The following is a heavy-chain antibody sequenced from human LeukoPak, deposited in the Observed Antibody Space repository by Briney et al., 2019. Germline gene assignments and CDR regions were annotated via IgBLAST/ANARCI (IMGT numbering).Heavy chain of an antibody. Sequence: SVKVSCKASGYIFTNYDIHWVRQAPGQGLEWMGGIIPIFGTANYAQKFQGRVTITADESTSTAYMELSSLRSEDTAVYYCARTTYYYDSSGSFDYWGQGTLVTVSS. CDR3: ARTTYYYDSSGSFDY. CDR1: GYIFTNYD. V-gene: IGHV1-69*13. J-gene: IGHJ4*02. D-gene: IGHD3-22*01. CDR2: IIPIFGTA.